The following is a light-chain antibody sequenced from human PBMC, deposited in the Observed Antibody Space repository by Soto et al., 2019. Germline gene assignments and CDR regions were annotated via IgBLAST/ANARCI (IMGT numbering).Light chain of an antibody. V-gene: IGLV2-8*01. CDR1: SSDIGGYNY. CDR3: TFFAGNFNVV. Sequence: QSVLTQPPSASGSPGQSVTISCTGTSSDIGGYNYVSWYQQPPGKAPKLMIYQVTKRPSGVSDRFSGSKSGNTAALAVSGVQAEDEADYYCTFFAGNFNVVFGGGTKLTVL. J-gene: IGLJ2*01. CDR2: QVT.